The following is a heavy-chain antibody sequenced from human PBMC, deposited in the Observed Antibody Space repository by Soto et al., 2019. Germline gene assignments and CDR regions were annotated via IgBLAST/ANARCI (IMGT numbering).Heavy chain of an antibody. Sequence: EVQLAESGGGMVQPGGSLRLSCVASGFTFSSYDMHWVRQAPGKGLEYVSSISSNGGTTYYGNSVKGTFTISRDNSKNTLYLQMGSLRAEDMAVYYYVRRVSGNYDYWCQGTLVTVSS. V-gene: IGHV3-64*01. J-gene: IGHJ4*02. CDR3: VRRVSGNYDY. CDR2: ISSNGGTT. CDR1: GFTFSSYD. D-gene: IGHD1-7*01.